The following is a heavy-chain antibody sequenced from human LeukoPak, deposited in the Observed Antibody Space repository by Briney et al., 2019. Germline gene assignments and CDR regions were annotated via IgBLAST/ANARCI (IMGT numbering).Heavy chain of an antibody. J-gene: IGHJ4*02. CDR3: ARYWYEGGYVDY. CDR1: GGSISSSSYY. Sequence: SETLSLTCTVSGGSISSSSYYWGWIRQPPGKGLEWIGSIYCGGSAYYNPSLKSRVTISVDTSKNQFSLKLSSVSAADTAVYYCARYWYEGGYVDYWGQGTLVTGSS. CDR2: IYCGGSA. V-gene: IGHV4-39*01. D-gene: IGHD2-8*02.